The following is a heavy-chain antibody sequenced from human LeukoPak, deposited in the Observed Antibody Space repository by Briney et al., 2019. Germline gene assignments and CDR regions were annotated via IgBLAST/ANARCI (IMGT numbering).Heavy chain of an antibody. J-gene: IGHJ4*02. CDR3: VGGIGWLPDY. CDR1: GLTFSAYW. CDR2: IKQDGSEK. V-gene: IGHV3-7*01. D-gene: IGHD6-19*01. Sequence: GGSLRLSCAASGLTFSAYWGNWVRQAPGKGREWVANIKQDGSEKNYVDSVKGRFPISRANAENSLYLQMNSLRVEDTAVYYCVGGIGWLPDYWGQGTLVTVSS.